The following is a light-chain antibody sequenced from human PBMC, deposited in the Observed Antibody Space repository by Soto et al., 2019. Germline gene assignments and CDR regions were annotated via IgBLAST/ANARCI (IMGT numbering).Light chain of an antibody. CDR3: SSYAGSNNLGV. Sequence: QSVLTQPPSASGSPGQSVTISCTGTSSDVGGYNYVSWYQHHPRKAPKLMIYEVSKRPSGVPDRFSGSKSDNTASLTVSGLQAEDEADYYCSSYAGSNNLGVFGGGTKLTVL. V-gene: IGLV2-8*01. CDR1: SSDVGGYNY. CDR2: EVS. J-gene: IGLJ3*02.